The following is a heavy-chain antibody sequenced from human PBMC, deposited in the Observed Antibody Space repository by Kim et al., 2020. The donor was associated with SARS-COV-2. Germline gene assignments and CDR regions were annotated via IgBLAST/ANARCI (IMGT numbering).Heavy chain of an antibody. CDR1: GFTFSMYA. CDR2: ISGSAGTT. J-gene: IGHJ5*02. D-gene: IGHD6-13*01. CDR3: AMFMGASGSGS. Sequence: GGSLRLSCAASGFTFSMYAMSWVRQAPGKGLKWVSTISGSAGTTYHADSVKGRFTISRDNSKNMLYLQMDSLRADDTAVYYCAMFMGASGSGSWGQGTLVTVSS. V-gene: IGHV3-23*01.